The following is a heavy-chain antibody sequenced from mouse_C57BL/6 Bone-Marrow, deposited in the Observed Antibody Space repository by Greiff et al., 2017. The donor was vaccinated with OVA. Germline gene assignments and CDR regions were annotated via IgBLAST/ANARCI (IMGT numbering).Heavy chain of an antibody. CDR3: ARSKAYDAGDYYAMDY. V-gene: IGHV1-72*01. CDR2: IDPNSGGT. CDR1: GYTFTSYW. D-gene: IGHD2-12*01. Sequence: QVQLQQSGAELVRPGASVKLSCKASGYTFTSYWMHWVKQRPGRGLEWIGRIDPNSGGTKYNEKFKSKATLTVDKPSSTAYMQLSSLTSEDPAVYYCARSKAYDAGDYYAMDYWGQGTSVTVSS. J-gene: IGHJ4*01.